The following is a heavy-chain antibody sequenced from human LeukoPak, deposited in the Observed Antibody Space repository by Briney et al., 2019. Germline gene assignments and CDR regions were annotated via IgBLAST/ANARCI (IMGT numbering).Heavy chain of an antibody. D-gene: IGHD6-13*01. CDR1: GYTFIDYY. J-gene: IGHJ4*02. Sequence: GASVKVSCKASGYTFIDYYMQWVRQAPGQGLEWMGRINPNSGDTNYAQKFQGRVTMTRDKSISTAYMELTSLRSDDTAVYHCAIGIPALGTFDYWGQGTLVTVSS. CDR3: AIGIPALGTFDY. V-gene: IGHV1-2*06. CDR2: INPNSGDT.